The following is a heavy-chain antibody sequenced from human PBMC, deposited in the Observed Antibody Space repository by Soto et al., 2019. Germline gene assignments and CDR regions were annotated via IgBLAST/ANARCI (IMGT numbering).Heavy chain of an antibody. Sequence: QVQLVESGGGVVQPGRSLRLSCAASGFTFSSYGMHWVRQAPGKGLEWVAVISYDGSNKYYADSVEGRFTISRDNSKNTLYQQMNSLRAEDTAVYYCAKDQAWRVKRWELLGPEFGFDYWGQGTLVTVSS. CDR2: ISYDGSNK. D-gene: IGHD1-26*01. J-gene: IGHJ4*02. CDR1: GFTFSSYG. CDR3: AKDQAWRVKRWELLGPEFGFDY. V-gene: IGHV3-30*18.